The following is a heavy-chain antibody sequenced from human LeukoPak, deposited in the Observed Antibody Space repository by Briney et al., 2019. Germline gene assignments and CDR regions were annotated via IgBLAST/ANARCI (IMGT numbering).Heavy chain of an antibody. CDR3: ASGTPMVRGVMHYYFDY. CDR1: GGTFSSYA. D-gene: IGHD3-10*01. J-gene: IGHJ4*02. V-gene: IGHV1-69*13. CDR2: IIPIFGTA. Sequence: SVKVSFKASGGTFSSYAISWVRQAPGQGLEWMGGIIPIFGTANYAQKFQGRVTITADESTSTAYMELSSLRSEDTAVYYCASGTPMVRGVMHYYFDYWGQGTLVAVSS.